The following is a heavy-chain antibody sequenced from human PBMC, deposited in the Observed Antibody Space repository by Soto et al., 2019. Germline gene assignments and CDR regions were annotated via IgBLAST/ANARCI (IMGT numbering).Heavy chain of an antibody. J-gene: IGHJ3*02. CDR3: AREGSSSHAFDI. Sequence: QVQLVESGGGVVQPGRSLRLSCAASGFTFSSYGMHWVRQAPGKGLELVAVIWYDGSNKYYADSVKGRFTISRDNSKNTLYLQMNSLRAEDTAVYYCAREGSSSHAFDIWGQGTMVTVSS. CDR1: GFTFSSYG. D-gene: IGHD6-6*01. CDR2: IWYDGSNK. V-gene: IGHV3-33*01.